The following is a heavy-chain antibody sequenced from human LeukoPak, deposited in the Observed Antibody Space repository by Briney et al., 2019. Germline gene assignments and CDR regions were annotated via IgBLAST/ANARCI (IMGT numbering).Heavy chain of an antibody. V-gene: IGHV4-59*01. CDR2: VYYSGST. CDR1: GDSISHYH. D-gene: IGHD3-3*01. J-gene: IGHJ4*02. CDR3: ARGGSRYYTAYNFDY. Sequence: PSETLSLTCTLSGDSISHYHWSWIRQSPGKGLEWIGYVYYSGSTNYNPSLKSRVTVSVDTSRNQFFLKLSSVTAADTAVYYCARGGSRYYTAYNFDYWGQGTQVTVPS.